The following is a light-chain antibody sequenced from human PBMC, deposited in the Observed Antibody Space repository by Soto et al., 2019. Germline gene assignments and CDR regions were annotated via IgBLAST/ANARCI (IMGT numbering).Light chain of an antibody. CDR1: QNIDNY. J-gene: IGKJ1*01. Sequence: DIQMTQSPSSLSASVGDRVTITCRASQNIDNYLNWYQQKPGKAPKLLIYGASSLQSGVPSRFSGSGSGTAFTLTISSLQPEDFATYYCQQSYSNPWTFGQGTKVEIK. CDR2: GAS. V-gene: IGKV1-39*01. CDR3: QQSYSNPWT.